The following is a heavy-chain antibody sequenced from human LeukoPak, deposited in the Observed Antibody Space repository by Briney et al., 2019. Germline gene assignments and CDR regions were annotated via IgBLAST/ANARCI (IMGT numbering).Heavy chain of an antibody. CDR1: GGSISSYY. D-gene: IGHD6-13*01. Sequence: PSETLSLTCTVSGGSISSYYWSWIRQPPGKGLEWIGYIYYSGSTNYNPSLKSRVTISVDTSKNQFSLKLSSATAADTAVYYCASSELSSSWYNSYWGQGTLVTVSS. V-gene: IGHV4-59*01. J-gene: IGHJ4*02. CDR3: ASSELSSSWYNSY. CDR2: IYYSGST.